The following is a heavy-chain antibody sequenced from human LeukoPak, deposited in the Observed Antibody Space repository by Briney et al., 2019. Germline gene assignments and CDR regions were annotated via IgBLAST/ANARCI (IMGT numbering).Heavy chain of an antibody. CDR1: GFTFSSYG. V-gene: IGHV3-30*18. Sequence: PGGSLRLSCAASGFTFSSYGMHWVRRAPGKGLEWVAVISYDGSNKYYADPVKGRFTISRDNSENTLYLQMNSLRAEDTAVYYCAKADPISSGFDYWGQGTLVTVSS. D-gene: IGHD3-22*01. CDR3: AKADPISSGFDY. J-gene: IGHJ4*02. CDR2: ISYDGSNK.